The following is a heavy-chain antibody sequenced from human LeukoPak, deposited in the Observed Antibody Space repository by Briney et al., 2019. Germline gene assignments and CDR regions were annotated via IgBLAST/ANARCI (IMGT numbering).Heavy chain of an antibody. D-gene: IGHD1-26*01. CDR1: GFTFSSYA. Sequence: GGSLRLSCAASGFTFSSYAMSWVRQAPGKGLEWVSAISGSGGSTYYADSVKGRFTISRDNSKNTLYLQMNSLRAEDTAVYYCAKDGEWELSGAYFDYWGQGTLVTVAS. J-gene: IGHJ4*02. CDR3: AKDGEWELSGAYFDY. V-gene: IGHV3-23*01. CDR2: ISGSGGST.